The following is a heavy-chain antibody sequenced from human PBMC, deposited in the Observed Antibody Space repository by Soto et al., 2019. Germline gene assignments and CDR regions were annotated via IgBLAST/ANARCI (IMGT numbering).Heavy chain of an antibody. V-gene: IGHV4-39*01. CDR1: GGSINSNTYS. J-gene: IGHJ4*02. CDR2: IYYSGST. Sequence: SETLSLTCTVSGGSINSNTYSWAWIRQPPEKGLEWIGTIYYSGSTYYNPSLKSRVTISVDTSKNEFSLKLSSVTAADTAVFYCARRGLGNFFDYWGQGALVTV. D-gene: IGHD6-19*01. CDR3: ARRGLGNFFDY.